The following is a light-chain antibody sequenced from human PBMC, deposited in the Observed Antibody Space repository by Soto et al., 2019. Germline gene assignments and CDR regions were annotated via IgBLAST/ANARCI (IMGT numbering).Light chain of an antibody. J-gene: IGLJ2*01. V-gene: IGLV1-51*01. CDR3: GTWDSSLSAGV. Sequence: QSVLTQPPSVSAAPGQKVTISCSGSSSNIGNNYVSWYQQLPGTAPKLLIYDNNKRPSGIPDRFSGSKSGTSATLGITGLQTGDEADYYCGTWDSSLSAGVSGGGTKLTVL. CDR1: SSNIGNNY. CDR2: DNN.